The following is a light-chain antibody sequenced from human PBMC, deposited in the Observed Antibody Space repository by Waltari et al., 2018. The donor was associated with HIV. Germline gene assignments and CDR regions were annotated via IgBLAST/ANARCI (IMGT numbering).Light chain of an antibody. CDR2: SNN. J-gene: IGLJ3*02. CDR3: AAWDDSLNALV. V-gene: IGLV1-44*01. Sequence: QSVLTQPPSASGTPGQRVTISCSGSSSNIGSKTVNWYQQLPGTAPKLLIYSNNQGPSGVPDRFSGSKSGTSASLAISGLQSEDEADYYCAAWDDSLNALVFGGGTKLTVL. CDR1: SSNIGSKT.